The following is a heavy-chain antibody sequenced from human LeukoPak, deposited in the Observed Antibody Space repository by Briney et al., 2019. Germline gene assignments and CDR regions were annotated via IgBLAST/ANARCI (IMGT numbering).Heavy chain of an antibody. CDR2: ISYDGSNK. D-gene: IGHD5-12*01. Sequence: GGSLRLSCAASGFTFSSYGMHWVRQAPGKGLEWVAVISYDGSNKYYADSVKGRFTISRDNSKNTLYLQMNSLRAEDTAVYYCAKGTNSGYHFDYWGQGTLVTVSS. J-gene: IGHJ4*02. CDR1: GFTFSSYG. CDR3: AKGTNSGYHFDY. V-gene: IGHV3-30*18.